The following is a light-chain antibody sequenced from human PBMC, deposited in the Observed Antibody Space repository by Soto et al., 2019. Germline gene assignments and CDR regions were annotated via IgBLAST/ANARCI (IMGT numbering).Light chain of an antibody. Sequence: EVVLTQSPATLSLSPGERATLSCRASQSVISNLAWYQQKPGQAPRLLIYDASNRAAGIPARFSGSGSGTDFTLIISSLEAEDFAVYYCQQYAYWPETFGQGTKVDIK. CDR1: QSVISN. J-gene: IGKJ1*01. CDR2: DAS. CDR3: QQYAYWPET. V-gene: IGKV3-11*01.